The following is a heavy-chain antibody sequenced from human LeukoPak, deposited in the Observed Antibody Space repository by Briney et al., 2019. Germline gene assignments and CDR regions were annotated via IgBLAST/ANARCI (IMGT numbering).Heavy chain of an antibody. D-gene: IGHD5-18*01. CDR2: ISVSGGST. CDR3: ARDLAYSRLDY. Sequence: GGSLRLSCAASGFTFSNYAVTWVRQAPGKGLEWVSLISVSGGSTYYADSVKGRFTASRDNSKNTLYLQMNSLRVEDTAFYYCARDLAYSRLDYWGQGMLVTVSS. V-gene: IGHV3-23*01. CDR1: GFTFSNYA. J-gene: IGHJ4*02.